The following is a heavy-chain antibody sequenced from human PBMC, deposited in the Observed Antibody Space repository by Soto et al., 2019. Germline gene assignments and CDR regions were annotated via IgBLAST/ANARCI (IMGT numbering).Heavy chain of an antibody. CDR1: GGSVSSGSYN. V-gene: IGHV4-61*01. CDR3: ARDSLYYYDSAAYFHYYYYGLDV. D-gene: IGHD3-22*01. Sequence: SETLSLTCTVSGGSVSSGSYNWNWIRRPPGRGLQWIGYISNSGSTNYHPSLKSRVTISLDTSKNQFSLRLSSVTAADTAVYFCARDSLYYYDSAAYFHYYYYGLDVWGQGTTVTVSS. CDR2: ISNSGST. J-gene: IGHJ6*02.